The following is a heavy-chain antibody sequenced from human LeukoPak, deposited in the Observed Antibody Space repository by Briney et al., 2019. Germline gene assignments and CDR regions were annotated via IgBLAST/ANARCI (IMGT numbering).Heavy chain of an antibody. Sequence: GGSLRLSCVVSGFTFKTYAMSWVRQAPGKGLEWVSAISGSGGSTYYADSVKGRFTISRDNSKNTLYLQMNSLRAEDTAVYYCAKVGHLDSSGYYQALDYWGQGTLVTVSS. CDR3: AKVGHLDSSGYYQALDY. J-gene: IGHJ4*02. CDR2: ISGSGGST. D-gene: IGHD3-22*01. CDR1: GFTFKTYA. V-gene: IGHV3-23*01.